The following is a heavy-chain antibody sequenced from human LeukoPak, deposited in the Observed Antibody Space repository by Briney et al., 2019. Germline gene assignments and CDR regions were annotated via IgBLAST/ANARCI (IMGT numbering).Heavy chain of an antibody. CDR3: AKGLTTVVTDYFDY. CDR2: IYSGGST. D-gene: IGHD4-23*01. CDR1: GFTVSSNY. J-gene: IGHJ4*02. V-gene: IGHV3-53*01. Sequence: PGGSLRLSCAASGFTVSSNYMSWVRQAPGKGLEWVSVIYSGGSTYYADSVKGRFTISRDNSKNTLYLQMNSLRAEDTAVYYCAKGLTTVVTDYFDYWGQGTLVTVSS.